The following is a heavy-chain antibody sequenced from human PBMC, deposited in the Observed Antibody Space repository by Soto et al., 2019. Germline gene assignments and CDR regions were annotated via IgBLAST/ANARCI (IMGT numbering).Heavy chain of an antibody. Sequence: EVQLVETGGGLIQPGGSLRLSCAASGFTVSSNYMSCVRQAPGKGLEWVSVIYSGGSTYYADSVKGRFTISRDNSKNTLYLQTNSLRAEDTAVYYCASYSYGLYYFDYWGQGTLVTVSS. V-gene: IGHV3-53*02. D-gene: IGHD5-18*01. CDR3: ASYSYGLYYFDY. CDR1: GFTVSSNY. J-gene: IGHJ4*02. CDR2: IYSGGST.